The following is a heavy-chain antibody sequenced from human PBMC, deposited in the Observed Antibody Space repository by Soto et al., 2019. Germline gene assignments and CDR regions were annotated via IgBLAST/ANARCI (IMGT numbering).Heavy chain of an antibody. Sequence: QVQLVQSGAEVKKPWASVKVSCKASGYTFTGNYMHWVRQAPGQGFEWMGWINVNSGGTKYAQKFQGWVTITRHTSISTAYMELSRLRSDDTAVYYCARGDKLSLYPQLDYWGQGTLVTVPS. V-gene: IGHV1-2*04. CDR2: INVNSGGT. J-gene: IGHJ4*02. CDR3: ARGDKLSLYPQLDY. D-gene: IGHD3-16*02. CDR1: GYTFTGNY.